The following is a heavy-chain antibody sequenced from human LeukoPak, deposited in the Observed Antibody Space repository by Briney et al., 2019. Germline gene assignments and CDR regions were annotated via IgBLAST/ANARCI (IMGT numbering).Heavy chain of an antibody. Sequence: ASVTVSCKASGYTFTSYYMHWVRQAPGQGLEWMGIINPSGGGTSYAQKFQGRVTMTRDMSTSTVYMELSSLRSEDTAVYYCARGIAVAGSGDGFDYWGQGTLVTVSS. CDR2: INPSGGGT. CDR1: GYTFTSYY. J-gene: IGHJ4*02. CDR3: ARGIAVAGSGDGFDY. V-gene: IGHV1-46*01. D-gene: IGHD6-19*01.